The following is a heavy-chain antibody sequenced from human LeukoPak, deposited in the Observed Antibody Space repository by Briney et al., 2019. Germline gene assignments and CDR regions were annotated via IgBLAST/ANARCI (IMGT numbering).Heavy chain of an antibody. CDR1: GGSISNYY. J-gene: IGHJ3*02. CDR3: ARDLAGSNAFDI. CDR2: IYYSGST. Sequence: KTSETLSLTCTVSGGSISNYYWSWIRQPPGKGLEWIGYIYYSGSTNYNPSLKSRVTISVDTSENQFSLKLSSVTAADTAVYYCARDLAGSNAFDIWGQGTMVTVSS. D-gene: IGHD6-19*01. V-gene: IGHV4-59*01.